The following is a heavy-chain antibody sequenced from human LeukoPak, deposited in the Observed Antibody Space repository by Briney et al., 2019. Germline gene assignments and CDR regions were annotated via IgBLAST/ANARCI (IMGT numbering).Heavy chain of an antibody. J-gene: IGHJ4*02. CDR1: GYTFTNYG. CDR3: ARDLSGGYYFDY. CDR2: ISAYNGNT. Sequence: ASVKVSCKTSGYTFTNYGISWVRQAPGLGLEWMGWISAYNGNTNYAQKVQGRVTMTTDTSTSTAYMELRSLRFDDTAVYYCARDLSGGYYFDYWGQGTLVTVSS. D-gene: IGHD4-23*01. V-gene: IGHV1-18*01.